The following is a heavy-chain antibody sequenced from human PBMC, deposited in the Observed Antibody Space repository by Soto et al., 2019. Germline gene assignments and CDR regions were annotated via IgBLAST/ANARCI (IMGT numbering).Heavy chain of an antibody. CDR3: GKERRGSGWSVCNY. D-gene: IGHD6-19*01. V-gene: IGHV3-23*01. Sequence: VQLLESGGGLVQPGGSLRLSCAASGFTLRDYAMNWVRQAPGKGLEWVSDISGSGDSARYADSVKGRFTISRDNSRDTLYLQMNSLRVDDTAVYYCGKERRGSGWSVCNYWGQGDLVTVSS. CDR1: GFTLRDYA. J-gene: IGHJ4*02. CDR2: ISGSGDSA.